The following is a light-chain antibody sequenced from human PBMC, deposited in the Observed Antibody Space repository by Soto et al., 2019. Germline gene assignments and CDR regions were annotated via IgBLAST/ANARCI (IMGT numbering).Light chain of an antibody. CDR3: HQYNSCPPIT. CDR2: GAS. Sequence: EMVLTQSPATLSLSPGERATLSCRASQSVSSNFAWYQQKPGQAPRLLIYGASTRATGIPARFSGSGSGTEFNLTISSLLSEDFAVYYCHQYNSCPPITFGQGTRPDIK. J-gene: IGKJ5*01. V-gene: IGKV3-15*01. CDR1: QSVSSN.